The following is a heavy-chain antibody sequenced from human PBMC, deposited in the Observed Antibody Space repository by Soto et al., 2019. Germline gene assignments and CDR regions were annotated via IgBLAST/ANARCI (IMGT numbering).Heavy chain of an antibody. CDR1: GFTFSSYA. CDR2: ISGSGGST. J-gene: IGHJ4*02. Sequence: EVQLLESGGGLVQPGGSLRLSCAASGFTFSSYAMRWVRQAPVKGLEWVSAISGSGGSTYSADSVKGRFTITRDNSKNTLYLKMNSLRAEDTAVYYCASRGSGSYYDYWGQGTLVTVSS. D-gene: IGHD1-26*01. V-gene: IGHV3-23*01. CDR3: ASRGSGSYYDY.